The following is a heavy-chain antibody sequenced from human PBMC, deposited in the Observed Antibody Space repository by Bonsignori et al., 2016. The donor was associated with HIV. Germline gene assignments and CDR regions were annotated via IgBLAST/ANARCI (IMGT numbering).Heavy chain of an antibody. Sequence: VRQMPGKGLEWMGIVYPGESDTRYSLSFQGHVTVSADTSINTAYLQWTSLKASDTALYYCVRQGHGEIDHWGQGTLVTVSS. V-gene: IGHV5-51*01. CDR3: VRQGHGEIDH. CDR2: VYPGESDT. D-gene: IGHD3-10*01. J-gene: IGHJ4*02.